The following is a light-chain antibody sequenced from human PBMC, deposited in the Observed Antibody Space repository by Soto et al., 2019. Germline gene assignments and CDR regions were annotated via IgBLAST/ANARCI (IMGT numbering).Light chain of an antibody. V-gene: IGLV2-23*01. CDR1: TYGFETYNQ. Sequence: LTQPASMSGSPGQSITISCSGTTYGFETYNQVSWYQQHPGKAPKILIYEGSKRPSGVSNRLSGSKSGNTASLTISGLQAEDEADYFCSSYVGDSAYAFGTGTKVTVL. CDR3: SSYVGDSAYA. CDR2: EGS. J-gene: IGLJ1*01.